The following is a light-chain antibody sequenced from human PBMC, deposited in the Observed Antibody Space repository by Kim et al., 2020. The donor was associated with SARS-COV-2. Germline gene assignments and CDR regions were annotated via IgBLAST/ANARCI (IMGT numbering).Light chain of an antibody. J-gene: IGLJ3*02. CDR1: ISNIGNNY. CDR3: TTWDDSLSGRV. CDR2: RNN. Sequence: QSVVTQPPSASGTPGQRVTISCSGGISNIGNNYVSWFQQLPGTAPKLLIYRNNQRPSGFPDRFSGSKSGTSASLAISGRRSDDEADYYCTTWDDSLSGRVFGGGTQLTVL. V-gene: IGLV1-47*01.